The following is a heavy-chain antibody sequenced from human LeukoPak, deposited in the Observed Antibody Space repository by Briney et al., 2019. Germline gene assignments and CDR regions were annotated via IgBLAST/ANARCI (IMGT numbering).Heavy chain of an antibody. D-gene: IGHD7-27*01. CDR2: ISSSSSAI. CDR1: GFTFSSYE. Sequence: GGSLRLSCAASGFTFSSYEMNWVCHAPGKGLERVSYISSSSSAIYYADSVKGRFTISRDNAKNSLYLQMNSLRAEDTAVYYCARSGVYFDFWGQGTLVIVSS. CDR3: ARSGVYFDF. V-gene: IGHV3-48*03. J-gene: IGHJ4*02.